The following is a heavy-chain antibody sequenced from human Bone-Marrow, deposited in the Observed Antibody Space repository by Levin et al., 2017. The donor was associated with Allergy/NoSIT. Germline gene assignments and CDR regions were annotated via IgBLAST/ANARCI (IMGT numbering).Heavy chain of an antibody. CDR2: ITWNSGTI. J-gene: IGHJ5*02. CDR1: GFTFTDYA. D-gene: IGHD3-3*01. CDR3: AKGPFAVVIDNWFDP. V-gene: IGHV3-9*01. Sequence: HTGGSLRLSCAASGFTFTDYAMHWLRQAPGRGLEWVSGITWNSGTIGYADSVKGRFTILRDNAKNSLFLQMDSLRADDTAFYYCAKGPFAVVIDNWFDPWGQGTLVTVSS.